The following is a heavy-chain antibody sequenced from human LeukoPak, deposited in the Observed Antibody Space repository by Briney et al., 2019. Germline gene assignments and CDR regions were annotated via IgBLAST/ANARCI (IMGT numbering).Heavy chain of an antibody. CDR2: MNPNSGNT. Sequence: ASVKVSCKASGYTFTSYDINWVRQATGQGLEWMGWMNPNSGNTGYAQKFQGRVTMARNTSISTAYMELSSLRSEDTAVYYCARGRTRQWELLGYWGQGTLVTVSS. CDR1: GYTFTSYD. V-gene: IGHV1-8*01. CDR3: ARGRTRQWELLGY. D-gene: IGHD1-26*01. J-gene: IGHJ4*02.